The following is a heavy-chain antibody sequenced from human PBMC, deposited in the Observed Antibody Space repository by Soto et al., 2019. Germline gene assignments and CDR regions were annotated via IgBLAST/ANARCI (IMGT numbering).Heavy chain of an antibody. J-gene: IGHJ4*02. CDR1: GFSFTNGW. V-gene: IGHV3-15*01. CDR2: SKSKSVGGTT. Sequence: EVQLVESGGGLVNPGGSLTLSCAASGFSFTNGWMRWVRQAPGTGREWVGHSKSKSVGGTTDYSAPVKGRFTIARDHSYDTRHLQMTCLKTEDTDVYYCTTYTTQTLCAGPPCCSVQSKSHDSWGQGILVPVS. D-gene: IGHD2-15*01. CDR3: TTYTTQTLCAGPPCCSVQSKSHDS.